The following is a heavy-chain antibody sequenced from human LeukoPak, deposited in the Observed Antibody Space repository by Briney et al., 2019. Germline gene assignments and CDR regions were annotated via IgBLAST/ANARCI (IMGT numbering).Heavy chain of an antibody. D-gene: IGHD1-14*01. V-gene: IGHV4-34*01. Sequence: ASETLSLTCAVYGGSFCGYYWSWIRQPPGKGLEWIGEINHSGSTNYNPSLKSRVTISVDTSKNQFSLKLSSVTAADTAVYYCARGRMRWPVDYWGQGTLVTVSS. CDR3: ARGRMRWPVDY. J-gene: IGHJ4*02. CDR1: GGSFCGYY. CDR2: INHSGST.